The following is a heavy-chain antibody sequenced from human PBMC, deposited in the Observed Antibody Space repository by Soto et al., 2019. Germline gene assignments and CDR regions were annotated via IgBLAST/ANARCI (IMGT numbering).Heavy chain of an antibody. CDR2: IYGSGSLYASGTT. Sequence: QVQLQESGPGLVRPSETLSLTCTVSGGSISEFYWSWIRQPAGKGMEWTGRIYGSGSLYASGTTTHNPSLRRRKTMLVDMSKNQVSRKLTSVTAADTGVYYCVRGGARARRSMDYYVGGDVWGQGTLVTVSS. J-gene: IGHJ6*02. CDR3: VRGGARARRSMDYYVGGDV. CDR1: GGSISEFY. V-gene: IGHV4-4*07. D-gene: IGHD1-26*01.